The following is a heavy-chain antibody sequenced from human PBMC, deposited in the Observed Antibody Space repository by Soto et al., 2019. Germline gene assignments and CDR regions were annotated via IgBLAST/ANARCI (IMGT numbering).Heavy chain of an antibody. CDR3: TTVIRGYGYAIN. Sequence: GGSLRLSCAASGFSFSNAWMSWVRQAPGKGLEWVGQIKSNTDGGTTDYAAPVKGRFTISRDDSKNTVYLQMNSLKTEDTGVYYCTTVIRGYGYAINWGQGTKGTVSA. D-gene: IGHD5-18*01. J-gene: IGHJ4*02. CDR1: GFSFSNAW. V-gene: IGHV3-15*01. CDR2: IKSNTDGGTT.